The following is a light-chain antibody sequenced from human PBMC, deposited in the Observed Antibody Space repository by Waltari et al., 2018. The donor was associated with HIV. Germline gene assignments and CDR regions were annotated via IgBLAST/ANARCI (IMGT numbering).Light chain of an antibody. CDR2: WAS. V-gene: IGKV4-1*01. Sequence: DIVMTQSPDSLAVSLGERATINCKSSQSVLFSSNSKNYLAGYQQKPGQPPNLLIYWASPRESGVPDRFSCSGSGTDFTLTISSLQAEDVAVYYCQQYYSSPQTFGPGTKVDIK. CDR3: QQYYSSPQT. J-gene: IGKJ3*01. CDR1: QSVLFSSNSKNY.